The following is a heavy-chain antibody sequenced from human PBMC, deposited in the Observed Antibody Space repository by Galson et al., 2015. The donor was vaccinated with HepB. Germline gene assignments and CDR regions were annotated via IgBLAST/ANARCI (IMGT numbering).Heavy chain of an antibody. CDR1: GYTFTGYY. CDR2: IGPNNGGT. Sequence: SVKVSCKASGYTFTGYYMHWVRQAPGQGLEWMGRIGPNNGGTNYAQKFQGRVTMTRDTSISTAYMELSRLRSDDTAVYYCVGGRYFDYWGQGTLVTVSS. V-gene: IGHV1-2*06. CDR3: VGGRYFDY. J-gene: IGHJ4*02. D-gene: IGHD3-16*01.